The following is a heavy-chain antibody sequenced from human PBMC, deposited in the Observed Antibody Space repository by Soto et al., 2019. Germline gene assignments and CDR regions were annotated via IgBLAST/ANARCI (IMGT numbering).Heavy chain of an antibody. CDR1: GYTLTELS. D-gene: IGHD2-21*01. V-gene: IGHV1-24*01. CDR2: FDPEDGET. Sequence: ASVKVSCKVSGYTLTELSMHWVRQAPGKGLEWMGGFDPEDGETIYAQKFQGRVTMTEDTSTDTAYMELSSLRSEDTAVYYCATVCGGDCGRPAYYYYYMDVWGKGTTVTVSS. J-gene: IGHJ6*03. CDR3: ATVCGGDCGRPAYYYYYMDV.